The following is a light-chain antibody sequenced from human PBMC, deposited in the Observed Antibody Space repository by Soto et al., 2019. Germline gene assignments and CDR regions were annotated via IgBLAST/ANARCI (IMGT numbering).Light chain of an antibody. CDR2: AAS. Sequence: DIRMTQSPSSLSASVGDRVTITCRASQSITTYLYWYQQNPGKAPRLLIYAASCLQSGVPSRFSGSGSGTDFTLTISSLQPEDFATYYCQQTDGAPLTLGGGTKLEIK. CDR3: QQTDGAPLT. V-gene: IGKV1-39*01. CDR1: QSITTY. J-gene: IGKJ4*01.